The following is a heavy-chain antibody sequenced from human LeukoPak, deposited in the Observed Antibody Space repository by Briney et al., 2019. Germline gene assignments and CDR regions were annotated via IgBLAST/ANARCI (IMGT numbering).Heavy chain of an antibody. CDR1: GFTFSSYG. Sequence: PGGSLRLSCAASGFTFSSYGMHWVRQAPGKGLEWVAVIWYDGSNKYYADSVKGRFTISRDNSKNTLYLQMNSLRAEDTAVYYCAREGYCSSTSCSWFDHWGQGTLVTVSS. CDR3: AREGYCSSTSCSWFDH. J-gene: IGHJ5*02. CDR2: IWYDGSNK. V-gene: IGHV3-33*01. D-gene: IGHD2-2*01.